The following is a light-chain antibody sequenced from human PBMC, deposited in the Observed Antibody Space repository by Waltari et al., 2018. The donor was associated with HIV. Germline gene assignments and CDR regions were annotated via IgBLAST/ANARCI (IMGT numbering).Light chain of an antibody. J-gene: IGKJ1*01. V-gene: IGKV4-1*01. CDR2: WAA. CDR1: QSVLYRSNNKEY. CDR3: QQYYSTPWT. Sequence: DIVMTQSPDSLAVSLGERATINCKSSQSVLYRSNNKEYLAWYQQKPGQPPKLLIYWAATRESGVPDRFSGRGSGTDFTLTISSLLAEDVAVYYCQQYYSTPWTFGQGTRVEIK.